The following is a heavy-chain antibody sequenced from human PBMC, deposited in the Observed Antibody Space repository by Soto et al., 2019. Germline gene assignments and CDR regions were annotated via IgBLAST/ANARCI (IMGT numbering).Heavy chain of an antibody. J-gene: IGHJ4*02. D-gene: IGHD3-3*01. V-gene: IGHV1-18*01. Sequence: ASVKVSCKASGYTFTSYGISWVRQAPGQGLEWMGWISAYNGNTNYAQKLQGRVTMTTDTSTSTAYMELRSLRSDDTAVYYCARDQYDFWSGDDSSSFLYWGQGTLVTAPQ. CDR3: ARDQYDFWSGDDSSSFLY. CDR1: GYTFTSYG. CDR2: ISAYNGNT.